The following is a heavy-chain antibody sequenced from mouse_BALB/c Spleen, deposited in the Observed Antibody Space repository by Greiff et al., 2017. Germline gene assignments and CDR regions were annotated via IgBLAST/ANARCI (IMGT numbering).Heavy chain of an antibody. CDR2: ISSGSSTI. CDR1: GFTFSSFG. CDR3: ARIYYDYDGDALYAMDY. D-gene: IGHD2-4*01. Sequence: EVQRVESGGGLVQPGGSRKLSCAASGFTFSSFGMHWVRQAPEKGLEWVAYISSGSSTIYYADTVKGRFTISRDNPKNTLFLQMTSLRSEDTAMYYCARIYYDYDGDALYAMDYWGQGTSVTVSS. V-gene: IGHV5-17*02. J-gene: IGHJ4*01.